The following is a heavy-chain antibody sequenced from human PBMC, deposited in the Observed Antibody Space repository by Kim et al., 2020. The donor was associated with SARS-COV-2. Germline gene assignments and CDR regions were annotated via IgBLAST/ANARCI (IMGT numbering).Heavy chain of an antibody. CDR3: ARMPQYCSGGLCYSFYYYGVDV. Sequence: SGPTLVNPTQTLTLTCTFSGFSLSTSGMCVSWIRQPPGKALEWLALINWDDDKYYSTSLKTRLTISKDTSKNQVVLTMTNMDPVDTATYYCARMPQYCSGGLCYSFYYYGVDVWGQGTTVTVSS. D-gene: IGHD2-15*01. V-gene: IGHV2-70*01. J-gene: IGHJ6*02. CDR1: GFSLSTSGMC. CDR2: INWDDDK.